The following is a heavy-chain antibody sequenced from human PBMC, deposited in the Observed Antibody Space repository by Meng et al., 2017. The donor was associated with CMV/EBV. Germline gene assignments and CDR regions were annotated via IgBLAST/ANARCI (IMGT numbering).Heavy chain of an antibody. CDR1: GGTFSSYA. J-gene: IGHJ6*02. D-gene: IGHD6-6*01. V-gene: IGHV1-69*05. CDR2: IIPIFGTA. CDR3: ARVNSSSFGYYYYGMDV. Sequence: SVKVSCKASGGTFSSYAISWVRQAPGQGLEWMGGIIPIFGTANYAQKFQGRVTITTDESTSTAYMELSSLRFEDTAVYYCARVNSSSFGYYYYGMDVWGQGTTVTAP.